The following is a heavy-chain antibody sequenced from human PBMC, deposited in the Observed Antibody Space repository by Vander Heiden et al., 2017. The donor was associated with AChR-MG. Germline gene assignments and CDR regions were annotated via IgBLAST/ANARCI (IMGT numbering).Heavy chain of an antibody. J-gene: IGHJ4*02. CDR3: ARHSYYYVSSGYSNFEY. CDR1: GGSISSRSYY. Sequence: QLQLQESGPGLVKPSETLSLTCTVSGGSISSRSYYWGWIRQPPGKGLGWIGTIYYSGITYYNPSLKGRVTISLETSKNQFSLKLSSVTAADTAVYYCARHSYYYVSSGYSNFEYWGQGNLVTVSS. V-gene: IGHV4-39*01. D-gene: IGHD3-22*01. CDR2: IYYSGIT.